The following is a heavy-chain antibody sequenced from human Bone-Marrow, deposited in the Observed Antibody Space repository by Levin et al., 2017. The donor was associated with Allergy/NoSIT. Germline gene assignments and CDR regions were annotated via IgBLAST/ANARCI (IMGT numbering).Heavy chain of an antibody. CDR3: ARDGGVQVGGDY. CDR2: IYSEGTT. CDR1: GFTVSSNY. D-gene: IGHD2-8*02. Sequence: GGSLRLSCVASGFTVSSNYMRWVRQAPGKGLEWVSLIYSEGTTDYADSVKGRFTISRDKSKNTLYLQMNSLRVEDAAVYYCARDGGVQVGGDYVGQGTLVTVSS. J-gene: IGHJ4*02. V-gene: IGHV3-66*01.